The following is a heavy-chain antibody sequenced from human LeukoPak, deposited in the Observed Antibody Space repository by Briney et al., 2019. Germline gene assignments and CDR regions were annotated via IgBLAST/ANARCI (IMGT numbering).Heavy chain of an antibody. CDR1: GGSISSYY. CDR2: IYYSGST. V-gene: IGHV4-59*01. D-gene: IGHD6-19*01. Sequence: PSETLSLTCTVSGGSISSYYWSWIRQPPGKGLEWIGYIYYSGSTNYNPSLKSRVTISVDTSKNQFSLKLSSVTAADTAVYYCARLESTEQWLEFDCWGQGTLVTVSS. CDR3: ARLESTEQWLEFDC. J-gene: IGHJ4*02.